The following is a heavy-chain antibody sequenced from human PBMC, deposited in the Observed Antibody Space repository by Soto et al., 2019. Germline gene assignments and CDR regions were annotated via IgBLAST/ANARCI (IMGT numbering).Heavy chain of an antibody. J-gene: IGHJ6*04. V-gene: IGHV1-69*01. CDR1: GGTFSTYC. CDR2: IIPIFGTA. Sequence: SVKVSCKASGGTFSTYCISWVRQAPVQGLEWMGGIIPIFGTANYAQKFQGRVTITADESTSTAYMELSSLRSEDTAVYYCASGDSSGNDYYYGMDVWGKGTTVTVSS. D-gene: IGHD3-10*01. CDR3: ASGDSSGNDYYYGMDV.